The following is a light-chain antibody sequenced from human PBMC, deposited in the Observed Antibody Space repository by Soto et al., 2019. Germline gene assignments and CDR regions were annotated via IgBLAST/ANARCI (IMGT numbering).Light chain of an antibody. CDR1: QSIRTT. CDR3: HQYNNWRS. CDR2: DAS. V-gene: IGKV3D-15*01. J-gene: IGKJ1*01. Sequence: EIVMTQSPATLSVSPGERATLSCRASQSIRTTLAWYQQKPGQPPRLLISDASTRATGIPGRFSGSGSGTEFTRTIRSLQSEDFAVYYCHQYNNWRSFGQGTKVDIK.